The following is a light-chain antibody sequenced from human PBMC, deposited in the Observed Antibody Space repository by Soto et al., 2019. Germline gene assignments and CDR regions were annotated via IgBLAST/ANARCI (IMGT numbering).Light chain of an antibody. Sequence: DDVVTQSPLSLPVTLGQPASISCRSSQSLVFADGNSYLSWFHQRPGQSPRRLIYKVSNRESGVTDRFSGSGSGTDFTLRISRVEAEDVGIYYCMQSTRWPWAFGQGTKVEIK. CDR2: KVS. J-gene: IGKJ1*01. CDR3: MQSTRWPWA. V-gene: IGKV2-30*01. CDR1: QSLVFADGNSY.